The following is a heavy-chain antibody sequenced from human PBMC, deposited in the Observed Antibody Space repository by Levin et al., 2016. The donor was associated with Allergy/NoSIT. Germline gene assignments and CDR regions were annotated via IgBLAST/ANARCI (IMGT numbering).Heavy chain of an antibody. CDR1: GFTFSSYA. CDR2: ISGSGGST. CDR3: AKEGITIFGVGYPFDY. V-gene: IGHV3-23*01. J-gene: IGHJ4*02. D-gene: IGHD3-3*01. Sequence: GGSLRLSCAASGFTFSSYAMSWVRQAPGKGLEWVSAISGSGGSTYYADSVKGRFTISRDNSKNTLYLQMNSLRAEDTAVYYCAKEGITIFGVGYPFDYWGQGTLVTVSS.